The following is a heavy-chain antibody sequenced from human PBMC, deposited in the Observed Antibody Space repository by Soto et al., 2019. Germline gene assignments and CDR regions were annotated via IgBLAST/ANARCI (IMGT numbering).Heavy chain of an antibody. V-gene: IGHV3-74*01. Sequence: GGSLRLSCAASGFTFSSYWMHWVRQAPGKGLVWVSRINSDGSSTSYADSVKGRFTISRDNAKNTLYLQMNSLRAEDTAVYYCARGWLPESPGRDLLHDYYYYYGMDVWGQGTTVTVSS. D-gene: IGHD6-19*01. CDR1: GFTFSSYW. CDR3: ARGWLPESPGRDLLHDYYYYYGMDV. J-gene: IGHJ6*02. CDR2: INSDGSST.